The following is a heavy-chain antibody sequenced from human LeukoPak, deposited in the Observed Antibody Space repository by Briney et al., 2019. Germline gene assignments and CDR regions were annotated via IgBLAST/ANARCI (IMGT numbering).Heavy chain of an antibody. CDR1: GFAFSSYV. D-gene: IGHD3-22*01. V-gene: IGHV3-23*01. J-gene: IGHJ4*02. Sequence: GGSLRLSCEVSGFAFSSYVMGWVRQAPGNGLEWVSAIDSNGVTTNYADSVKGRFTISRDNSKNTLYLQMNSLRAEDTAVYYCAKDAIDYFDYWGQGTLVTVSS. CDR2: IDSNGVTT. CDR3: AKDAIDYFDY.